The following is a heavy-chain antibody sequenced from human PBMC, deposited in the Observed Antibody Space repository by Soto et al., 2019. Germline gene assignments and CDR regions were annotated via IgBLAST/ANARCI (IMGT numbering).Heavy chain of an antibody. V-gene: IGHV1-8*01. Sequence: ASVKVSCNAPGYTFTNYDIHWVRQAPGQGLEWMGWMNPENGNTGYAEEFQGRVAMTRDISINTAYMELRSLQFQDTAMYYRATDGEAYIYDAFDIWGQGTVV. J-gene: IGHJ3*02. CDR1: GYTFTNYD. CDR3: ATDGEAYIYDAFDI. D-gene: IGHD2-21*01. CDR2: MNPENGNT.